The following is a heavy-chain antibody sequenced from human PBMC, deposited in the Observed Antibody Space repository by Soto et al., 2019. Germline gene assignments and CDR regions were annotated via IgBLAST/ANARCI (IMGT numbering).Heavy chain of an antibody. Sequence: ASVKVSCKASGYTFTSYAMNWVRQAPGQGLEWMGWINTNTGNPTYAQGFTGRFVFSLDTSVSTAYLQICSLKAEDTAVYYCAVVRRSGYYRTYYYYYGMDVWGQGTTVTVSS. J-gene: IGHJ6*02. CDR1: GYTFTSYA. CDR3: AVVRRSGYYRTYYYYYGMDV. D-gene: IGHD3-3*01. CDR2: INTNTGNP. V-gene: IGHV7-4-1*01.